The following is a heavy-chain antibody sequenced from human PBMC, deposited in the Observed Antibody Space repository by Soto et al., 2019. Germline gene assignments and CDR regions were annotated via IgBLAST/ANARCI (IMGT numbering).Heavy chain of an antibody. D-gene: IGHD2-8*02. CDR2: ISDSGVTT. J-gene: IGHJ3*02. CDR3: AKGKGTGVTRVGAFDI. V-gene: IGHV3-23*01. Sequence: EVQLLESGGGLVQPGGSLGLSCAASGFTFSKYAMSWVRQAPGKGLDWVSGISDSGVTTYSADSVKGRFTISRDNSKNTLYLQMNSLRAEDTAVYYCAKGKGTGVTRVGAFDIWGQGTMVTVSS. CDR1: GFTFSKYA.